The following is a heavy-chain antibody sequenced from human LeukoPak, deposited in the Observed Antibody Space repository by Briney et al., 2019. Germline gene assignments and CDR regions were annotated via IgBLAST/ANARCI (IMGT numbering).Heavy chain of an antibody. J-gene: IGHJ4*02. CDR1: GYAFTGYY. V-gene: IGHV1-2*02. Sequence: GASVKVSCKASGYAFTGYYMHWVRQAPGQGLEWMGWINPNSGGTNYAQKFQGRVTMTRDTSISTAYMELSRLRSDDTAVYYCARAPGGSSWLFDYWGQGTLVTVPS. CDR2: INPNSGGT. D-gene: IGHD6-13*01. CDR3: ARAPGGSSWLFDY.